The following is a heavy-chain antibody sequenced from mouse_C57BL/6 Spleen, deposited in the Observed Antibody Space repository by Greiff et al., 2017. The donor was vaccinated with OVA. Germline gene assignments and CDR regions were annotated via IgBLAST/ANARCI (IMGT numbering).Heavy chain of an antibody. CDR1: GFSLTSYG. CDR3: AKNGDYGSSPLYFDV. D-gene: IGHD1-1*01. J-gene: IGHJ1*03. CDR2: IWRGGST. V-gene: IGHV2-5*01. Sequence: QVQLKESGPGLVQPSQSLSITCTVSGFSLTSYGVHWVRQSPGKGLEWLGVIWRGGSTDYNAAFMSRLSITKDNSKSQVFFKMNSLQADDTAIYYCAKNGDYGSSPLYFDVWGTGTTVTVSS.